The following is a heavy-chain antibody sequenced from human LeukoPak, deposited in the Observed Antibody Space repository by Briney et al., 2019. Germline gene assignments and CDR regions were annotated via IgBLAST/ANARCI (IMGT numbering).Heavy chain of an antibody. Sequence: SETLSLTCTVSGGSVSSGSYYWSWIRQPPGKGLEWIGYIYYSGSTNYNPSLKSRVTISVDTSKNQFSLKLSSVTAADTAVYYCAREQSAAAGGSQASLTFDYWGQGTLVTVSS. V-gene: IGHV4-61*01. J-gene: IGHJ4*02. D-gene: IGHD6-13*01. CDR3: AREQSAAAGGSQASLTFDY. CDR2: IYYSGST. CDR1: GGSVSSGSYY.